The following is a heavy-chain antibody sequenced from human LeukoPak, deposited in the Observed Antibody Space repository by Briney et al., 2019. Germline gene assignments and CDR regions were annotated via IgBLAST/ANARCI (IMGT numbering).Heavy chain of an antibody. Sequence: SQTLSLTCTVSGGSISNGVYYWSWIRQHPGKGLEWIGYIYYSGSTYYSPSLKSRLTMSVDTSKNQLSLKLSSVTAADTAVYYCARDLGGGSFDFWGQGTLVTVSS. V-gene: IGHV4-31*03. CDR2: IYYSGST. CDR1: GGSISNGVYY. CDR3: ARDLGGGSFDF. D-gene: IGHD2-15*01. J-gene: IGHJ4*02.